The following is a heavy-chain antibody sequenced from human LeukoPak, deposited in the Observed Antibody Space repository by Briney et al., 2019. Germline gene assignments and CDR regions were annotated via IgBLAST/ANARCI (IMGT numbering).Heavy chain of an antibody. CDR2: IYYTGST. CDR1: GDSMRSYY. Sequence: SETLSLTCTVSGDSMRSYYWSWIRQPPGKGLEWIGYIYYTGSTNYTPSLKSRVTTSVDTSKNQFSLKLSSVTAADTAVYYCARDTGTVVDYWGQGTLVTVSS. V-gene: IGHV4-59*01. D-gene: IGHD4-23*01. J-gene: IGHJ4*02. CDR3: ARDTGTVVDY.